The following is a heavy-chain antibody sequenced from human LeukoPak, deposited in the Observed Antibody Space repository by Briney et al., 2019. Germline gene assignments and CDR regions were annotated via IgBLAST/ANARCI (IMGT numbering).Heavy chain of an antibody. J-gene: IGHJ4*02. CDR3: ARVRITMIPSGMDV. D-gene: IGHD3-22*01. Sequence: SETLSLTCAVYGGSFSGYYWSWIRQPPGKGLEWIGEINHSGSTNYNPSLKSRVTISVDTSKNQFSLKLSSVTAADTAVYYCARVRITMIPSGMDVWGQGTLVTVSS. CDR1: GGSFSGYY. V-gene: IGHV4-34*01. CDR2: INHSGST.